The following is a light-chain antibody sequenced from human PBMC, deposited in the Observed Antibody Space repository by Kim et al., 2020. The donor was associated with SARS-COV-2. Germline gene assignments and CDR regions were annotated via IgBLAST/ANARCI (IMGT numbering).Light chain of an antibody. CDR3: QQRSSWPLT. Sequence: LSPRASATLSCRASQSVDTYLAWYQQRPGQPPRVLIYDASNRATGIPVRFSGSGSGTDFTLTISSRESEDSAVYYCQQRSSWPLTSGGGTKVDIK. CDR1: QSVDTY. J-gene: IGKJ4*01. CDR2: DAS. V-gene: IGKV3-11*01.